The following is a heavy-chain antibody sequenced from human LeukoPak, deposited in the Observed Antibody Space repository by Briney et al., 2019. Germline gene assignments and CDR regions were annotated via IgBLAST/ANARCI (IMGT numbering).Heavy chain of an antibody. V-gene: IGHV3-64D*06. CDR1: GLTFTSYA. J-gene: IGHJ4*02. D-gene: IGHD3-22*01. Sequence: GGSLRLSHSASGLTFTSYAMHWVRHAPGKGLEYVSAISSNGGSTYYADSVKGRFTISRDNSKNTLYLQMSSLRAEDTAVYYCVKPITMIVVVITGFDYWGQGTLVTVSS. CDR2: ISSNGGST. CDR3: VKPITMIVVVITGFDY.